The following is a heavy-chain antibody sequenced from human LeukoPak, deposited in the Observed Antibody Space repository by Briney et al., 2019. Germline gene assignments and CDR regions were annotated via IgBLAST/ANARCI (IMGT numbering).Heavy chain of an antibody. CDR3: ARGMDSLGATPDY. CDR1: GFTFSIAW. J-gene: IGHJ4*02. Sequence: PGGSLRLSCAASGFTFSIAWMSWVRQAPGKGLEWVGRIKSRTDGGTTDYAAPVKGRFTISRDDSKDTLYLQMNSLRAEDTAVYYCARGMDSLGATPDYWGQGTLVTVSS. CDR2: IKSRTDGGTT. V-gene: IGHV3-15*01. D-gene: IGHD1-26*01.